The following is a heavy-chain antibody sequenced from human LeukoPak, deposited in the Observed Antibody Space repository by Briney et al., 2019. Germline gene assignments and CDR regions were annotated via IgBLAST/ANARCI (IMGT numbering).Heavy chain of an antibody. J-gene: IGHJ4*02. Sequence: SVTVSCMASGGTLSSYTISWVRQAPGQGVEWMGRILPVLGIANYARKFQGRLTMTTHTSTNTVYMALRSLRSDHTAVYYCARDHIKGMAVAGTWNYWGQGTLVTVSS. CDR3: ARDHIKGMAVAGTWNY. CDR1: GGTLSSYT. CDR2: ILPVLGIA. D-gene: IGHD6-19*01. V-gene: IGHV1-69*04.